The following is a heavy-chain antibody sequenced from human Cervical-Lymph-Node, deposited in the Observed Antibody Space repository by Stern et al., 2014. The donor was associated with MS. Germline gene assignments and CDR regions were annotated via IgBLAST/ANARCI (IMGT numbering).Heavy chain of an antibody. CDR3: ARGPDIVVVVPSAFDI. CDR1: GGSFSGYY. Sequence: QVQLQQWGAGLLKPSETLSLTCAVYGGSFSGYYWSWIRQPPGKGLEWIGEINHSGSTNYNPSLKSRVTISVDTSKNQFSLKLSSVTAADTAVYYCARGPDIVVVVPSAFDIWGQGTMVTVSS. J-gene: IGHJ3*02. V-gene: IGHV4-34*01. CDR2: INHSGST. D-gene: IGHD2-15*01.